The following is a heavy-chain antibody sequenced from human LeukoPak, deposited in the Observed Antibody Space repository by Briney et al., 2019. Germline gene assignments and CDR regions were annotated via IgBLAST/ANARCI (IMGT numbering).Heavy chain of an antibody. CDR3: ARESEDDILTGYYQEYNWFDP. CDR1: GYTFTSYA. V-gene: IGHV7-4-1*02. CDR2: INTNTGNP. Sequence: ASVKVSCKASGYTFTSYAMNWVRQAPGQGLEWMGWINTNTGNPTYAQGFTGRFVFSLDTSVSTAYLQISSLKAEDTAAYYCARESEDDILTGYYQEYNWFDPWGQGTLVTVSS. J-gene: IGHJ5*02. D-gene: IGHD3-9*01.